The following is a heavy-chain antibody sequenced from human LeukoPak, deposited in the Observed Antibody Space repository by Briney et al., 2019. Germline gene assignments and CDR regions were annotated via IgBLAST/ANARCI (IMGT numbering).Heavy chain of an antibody. CDR2: ISYSGTS. CDR1: GGSISSYY. Sequence: PSETLSLTCTVSGGSISSYYWSWIRQPPGKGLEWIGYISYSGTSNYNPSLKSRVTMSLDTSKNQFSLKLSSVAAADTAVYYCARHGSDWSSDLWGRGTLVTVSS. V-gene: IGHV4-59*08. J-gene: IGHJ2*01. D-gene: IGHD6-19*01. CDR3: ARHGSDWSSDL.